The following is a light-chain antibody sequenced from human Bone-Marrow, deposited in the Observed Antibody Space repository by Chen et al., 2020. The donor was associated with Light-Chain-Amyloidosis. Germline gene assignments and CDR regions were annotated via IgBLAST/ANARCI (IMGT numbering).Light chain of an antibody. CDR1: QSISSW. J-gene: IGKJ1*01. CDR2: KAS. V-gene: IGKV1-5*03. Sequence: DIQMTQSPSTLSASVGDRVTITCRASQSISSWLAWYQQKPGKAPKLLIYKASSLESGVPSRFSGSGSGTEFTLTLSSLQPDDFATYYCQQYKSYPWTFGQGTKVEIK. CDR3: QQYKSYPWT.